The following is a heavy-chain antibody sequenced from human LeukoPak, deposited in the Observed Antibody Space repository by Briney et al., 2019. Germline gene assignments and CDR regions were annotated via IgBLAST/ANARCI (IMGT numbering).Heavy chain of an antibody. V-gene: IGHV3-30*04. J-gene: IGHJ4*02. CDR3: ARDLDSSGYYYAY. CDR1: GFTFSSFA. CDR2: ISFDGSDK. Sequence: GGSLRLSCAASGFTFSSFAMHWVRQAPGKGLEWVAVISFDGSDKYYAEAVKGRFTISRDNSENTVYLQMNSLRAEDTAVYYCARDLDSSGYYYAYWGQGSLVTVSP. D-gene: IGHD3-22*01.